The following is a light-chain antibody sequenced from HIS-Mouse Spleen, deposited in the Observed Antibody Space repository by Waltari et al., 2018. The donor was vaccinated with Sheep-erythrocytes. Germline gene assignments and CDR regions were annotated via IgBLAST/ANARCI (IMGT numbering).Light chain of an antibody. CDR1: SSDVRSYHL. CDR2: EGS. V-gene: IGLV2-23*01. CDR3: CSYAGSSTPWV. J-gene: IGLJ3*02. Sequence: QSALTQPRSVSGSPGQSVTISCTGTSSDVRSYHLVSWYQQHPGKAPKLMIYEGSKRPSGVSNRFSGSKSGNTASLTISGLQAEDEADYYCCSYAGSSTPWVFGGGTKLTVL.